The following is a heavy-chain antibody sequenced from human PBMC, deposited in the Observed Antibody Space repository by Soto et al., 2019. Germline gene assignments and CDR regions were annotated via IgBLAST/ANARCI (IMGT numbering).Heavy chain of an antibody. CDR2: IYYSGST. CDR3: AIRTSRSYGHYFDY. Sequence: PSETLSLTCTVSGGSISSGGYYWSWIRQHPGKGLEWIGYIYYSGSTYYNPSLKSRVTISVDTSKNQFSLKLSSVTAADTAVYYCAIRTSRSYGHYFDYWGQGTLVTVSS. D-gene: IGHD6-13*01. J-gene: IGHJ4*02. V-gene: IGHV4-31*03. CDR1: GGSISSGGYY.